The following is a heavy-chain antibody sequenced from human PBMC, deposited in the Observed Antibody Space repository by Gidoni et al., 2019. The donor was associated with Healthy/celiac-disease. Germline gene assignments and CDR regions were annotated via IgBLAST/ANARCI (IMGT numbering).Heavy chain of an antibody. J-gene: IGHJ1*01. CDR2: FDPEDGET. CDR1: GCTLTDLS. D-gene: IGHD2-15*01. V-gene: IGHV1-24*01. Sequence: VQLVQSGAEVKKPGASVKVSCKVSGCTLTDLSMPWVRQAPGKGLEWMGGFDPEDGETIYAQKFQGRVTMTEDTSTDTAYMELSSLRSEDTAVYYCATASRYCSGGSCYWVGYFQHWGQGTLVTVSS. CDR3: ATASRYCSGGSCYWVGYFQH.